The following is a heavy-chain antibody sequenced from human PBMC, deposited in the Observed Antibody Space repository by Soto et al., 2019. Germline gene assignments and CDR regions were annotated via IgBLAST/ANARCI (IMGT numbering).Heavy chain of an antibody. D-gene: IGHD2-15*01. J-gene: IGHJ1*01. CDR1: GYTFTSYA. CDR3: ARDAGESVVAATAEYFQH. V-gene: IGHV1-3*01. Sequence: QVQLVQSGAEVKKPGASVKVSCKASGYTFTSYAMHWVRQAPGQRLEWMGWINAGNGNTKYSQKFQGRVTITRDTSDSTAYMELSSLRSEDTAVYYCARDAGESVVAATAEYFQHWGQGTLVTVSS. CDR2: INAGNGNT.